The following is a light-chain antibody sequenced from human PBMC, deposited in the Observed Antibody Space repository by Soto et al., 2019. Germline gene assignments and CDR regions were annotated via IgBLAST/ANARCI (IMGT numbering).Light chain of an antibody. CDR2: EVS. CDR1: SRDVGGYKY. J-gene: IGLJ1*01. V-gene: IGLV2-14*01. CDR3: TSYAGSSTLV. Sequence: QSVLTQPASVSGSPGQSVTISCTGTSRDVGGYKYVSWYQQHPGKVPKLMIFEVSNRPSGVSHRFSGSKSANTASLTISGLLAEDEAIYYCTSYAGSSTLVFGTGTKVTVL.